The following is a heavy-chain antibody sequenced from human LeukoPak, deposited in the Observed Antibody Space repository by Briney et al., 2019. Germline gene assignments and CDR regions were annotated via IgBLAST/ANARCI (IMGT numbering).Heavy chain of an antibody. V-gene: IGHV4-59*01. CDR2: IYYSEST. J-gene: IGHJ6*03. CDR3: ARAVTGYSSSWFDYYYYYYMDV. CDR1: GGSISSYY. Sequence: PSETLSLTCTVSGGSISSYYWSWVRQPPGKGLEWIGYIYYSESTNYNPSLKSRVTISVDTSKNQFSLKLSSVTAADTAVYYCARAVTGYSSSWFDYYYYYYMDVWGKGTTVTISS. D-gene: IGHD6-13*01.